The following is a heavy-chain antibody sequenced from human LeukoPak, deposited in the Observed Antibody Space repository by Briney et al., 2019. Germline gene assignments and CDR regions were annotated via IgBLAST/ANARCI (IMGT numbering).Heavy chain of an antibody. Sequence: GASVKVSCKSSGYTFSSYYVHWVRQAPGQGLEWMGWINPNSAITNYAPRFQGRVTMTRDTSSRTAYMELISLRSDDTAIYYCATLGLNRGSTLNDYWGQGTLVTVSS. D-gene: IGHD2-15*01. CDR3: ATLGLNRGSTLNDY. CDR1: GYTFSSYY. J-gene: IGHJ4*02. CDR2: INPNSAIT. V-gene: IGHV1-2*02.